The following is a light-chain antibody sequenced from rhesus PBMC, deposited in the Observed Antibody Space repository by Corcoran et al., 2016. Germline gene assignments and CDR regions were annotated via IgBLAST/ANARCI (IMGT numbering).Light chain of an antibody. CDR3: LQSSNWPRT. CDR1: QSVSSY. Sequence: EIVMTQSPATLALSPGERATLSCRASQSVSSYLAWYQQKPGQAPRLRIYGAPSRATGIPDRFSGSGSGTEFTLTISSLEPEDVGVYFCLQSSNWPRTFGQGTKVEIK. CDR2: GAP. V-gene: IGKV3-24*04. J-gene: IGKJ1*01.